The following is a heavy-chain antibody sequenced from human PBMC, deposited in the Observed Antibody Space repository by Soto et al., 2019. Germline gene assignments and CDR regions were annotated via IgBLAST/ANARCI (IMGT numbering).Heavy chain of an antibody. V-gene: IGHV3-43*01. CDR3: ARTAIAVAGTDLWDY. J-gene: IGHJ4*02. Sequence: PVGSLRLSCAASGFTFDDYTMHWVRQAPGKGLEWVSLISWDGGSTYYADSVKGRFTISRDNSKNSLYLQMNSLRTEDTALYYCARTAIAVAGTDLWDYWGQGTLVTVSS. CDR2: ISWDGGST. D-gene: IGHD6-19*01. CDR1: GFTFDDYT.